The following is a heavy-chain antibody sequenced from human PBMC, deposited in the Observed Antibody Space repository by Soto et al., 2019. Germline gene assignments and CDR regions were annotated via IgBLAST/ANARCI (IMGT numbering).Heavy chain of an antibody. CDR1: GYTFTGYY. Sequence: ASEKVSCKASGYTFTGYYIHWVRQAPGQRLEWMGYTNPNSGGPNYAQKFHGRVTMTRDTSLRTAYMELSSQRSHDTPVYYCARDYWSGDMYYNGRDVWGQGPTGTVSS. J-gene: IGHJ6*02. CDR3: ARDYWSGDMYYNGRDV. D-gene: IGHD3-3*01. CDR2: TNPNSGGP. V-gene: IGHV1-2*02.